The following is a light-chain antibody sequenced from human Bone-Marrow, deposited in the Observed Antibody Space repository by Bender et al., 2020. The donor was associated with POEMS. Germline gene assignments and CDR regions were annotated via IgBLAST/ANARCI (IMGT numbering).Light chain of an antibody. CDR3: QVWDRGSGHVL. J-gene: IGLJ2*01. CDR1: NIGSKN. Sequence: SYVLTQAPSVSEAPGKTATITCGGDNIGSKNVYWYQQKPGQAPVMLIYDDSDRPSGIPERFSGSNSVNTATLTITRVETGDEGDYYCQVWDRGSGHVLFGGGTKLTVL. CDR2: DDS. V-gene: IGLV3-21*04.